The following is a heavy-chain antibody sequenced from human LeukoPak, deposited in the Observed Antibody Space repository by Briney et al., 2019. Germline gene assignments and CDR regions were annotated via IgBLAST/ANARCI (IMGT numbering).Heavy chain of an antibody. CDR1: GFTFSSYW. CDR2: IKQDGSEK. J-gene: IGHJ4*02. V-gene: IGHV3-7*01. CDR3: ARATYYYGSSGYYYVD. D-gene: IGHD3-22*01. Sequence: GGSLRLSCAASGFTFSSYWMSWVRQAPGKGLEWVANIKQDGSEKYYVDSVKGRFTISRDNAKNSLYLQMNSLRAEDTAVYYCARATYYYGSSGYYYVDWGQGTLVTVSS.